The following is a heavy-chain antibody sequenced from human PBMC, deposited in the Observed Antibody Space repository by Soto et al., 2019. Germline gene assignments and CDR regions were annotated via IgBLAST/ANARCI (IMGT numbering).Heavy chain of an antibody. Sequence: QVQLVQSGAEVKKPGSSVKVSCKVSGGTFSNYAIDWVRLAPGHGLEWMGGIVPIFGTTYYTQKFQGRATITADDSTTTAYLKMSSLRSEDTAIYYCARVEAVAGLYNYHGLDVWGQGTAVTVSS. CDR3: ARVEAVAGLYNYHGLDV. CDR1: GGTFSNYA. D-gene: IGHD6-19*01. CDR2: IVPIFGTT. J-gene: IGHJ6*02. V-gene: IGHV1-69*12.